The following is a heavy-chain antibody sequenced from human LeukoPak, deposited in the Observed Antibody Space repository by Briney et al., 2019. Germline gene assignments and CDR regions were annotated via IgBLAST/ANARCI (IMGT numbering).Heavy chain of an antibody. V-gene: IGHV3-33*01. D-gene: IGHD1-7*01. Sequence: GGSLRLSCAASGFTFSSYGMHWVRQAPGKGLEWVAAIWYDGSNKYYADSVKGRFTISRDNSKNTLYLQMNSLRAGDTAVYYCARDRGITGTSFPIDYWGQGTLVTVSS. J-gene: IGHJ4*02. CDR2: IWYDGSNK. CDR1: GFTFSSYG. CDR3: ARDRGITGTSFPIDY.